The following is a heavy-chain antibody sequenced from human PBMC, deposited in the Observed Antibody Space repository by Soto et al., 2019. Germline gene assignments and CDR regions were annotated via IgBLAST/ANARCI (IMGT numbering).Heavy chain of an antibody. D-gene: IGHD4-4*01. CDR3: ARVTATSHDAWLDP. CDR1: GYTLTELS. Sequence: ASVKVSCKVSGYTLTELSMHWARQAPGKGLEWMGGFNPDDGETIYAQKFQGRVTMTEDTSTSTVYMELNSLRSDDTAVYYCARVTATSHDAWLDPWGQGTLVTVSS. J-gene: IGHJ5*02. CDR2: FNPDDGET. V-gene: IGHV1-24*01.